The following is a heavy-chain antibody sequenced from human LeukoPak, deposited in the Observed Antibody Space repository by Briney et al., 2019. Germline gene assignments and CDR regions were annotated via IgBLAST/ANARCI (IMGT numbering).Heavy chain of an antibody. CDR3: ATRLRWLQLRRDWYFDL. CDR1: GGSISSYY. D-gene: IGHD5-24*01. Sequence: KASETLSLTCTVSGGSISSYYWSWIRQPAGKGLEWIGRIYTSGSTNYNPSLKSRVTMSVDTSKNQFSLKLSSVTAADTAVYYCATRLRWLQLRRDWYFDLWGRGTLVTVSS. J-gene: IGHJ2*01. CDR2: IYTSGST. V-gene: IGHV4-4*07.